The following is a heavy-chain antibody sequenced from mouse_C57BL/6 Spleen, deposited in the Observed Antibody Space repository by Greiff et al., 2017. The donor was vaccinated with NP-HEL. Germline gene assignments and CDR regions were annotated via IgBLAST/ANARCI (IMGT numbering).Heavy chain of an antibody. D-gene: IGHD1-1*01. V-gene: IGHV1-55*01. CDR2: IYPGSGST. Sequence: QVQLKESGAELVKPGASVKMSCKASGYTFTSYWITWVKQRPGQGLEWIGDIYPGSGSTNYNEKFKSKATLTVDTSSSTAYMQLSSLTSEDSAVYYCARGGYYGSSYDDYYAMDYWGQGTSVTVSS. J-gene: IGHJ4*01. CDR1: GYTFTSYW. CDR3: ARGGYYGSSYDDYYAMDY.